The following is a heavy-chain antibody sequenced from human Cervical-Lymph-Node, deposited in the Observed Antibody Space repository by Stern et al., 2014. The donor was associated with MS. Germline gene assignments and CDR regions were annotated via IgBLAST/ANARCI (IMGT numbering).Heavy chain of an antibody. Sequence: QVTLKESGPALVKPTQTLTLTCTFSGFSLSTSGMCVSWIRQPPGKALEWLALIDWDDDKYYTTSQKTQLTISKDTSKKQVVLTMTNMDPVDTATYYWARTLIIDGGMDVWGQGTTVTVSS. D-gene: IGHD3-10*01. CDR3: ARTLIIDGGMDV. CDR1: GFSLSTSGMC. CDR2: IDWDDDK. J-gene: IGHJ6*02. V-gene: IGHV2-70*01.